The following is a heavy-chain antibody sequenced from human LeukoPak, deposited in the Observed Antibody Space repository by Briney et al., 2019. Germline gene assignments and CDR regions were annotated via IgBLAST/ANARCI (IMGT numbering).Heavy chain of an antibody. D-gene: IGHD5-18*01. V-gene: IGHV3-11*01. CDR1: GFTFSDYY. CDR3: ARDQEDTTMVNFDC. J-gene: IGHJ4*02. Sequence: PGGSLRLSCAASGFTFSDYYMSWIRQAPGKGLEWVSYISRGGSTIYYADSVKGRFTISRDNAKNSLYLQMNSLRAEDTAVYYCARDQEDTTMVNFDCRGQGTLVTVSS. CDR2: ISRGGSTI.